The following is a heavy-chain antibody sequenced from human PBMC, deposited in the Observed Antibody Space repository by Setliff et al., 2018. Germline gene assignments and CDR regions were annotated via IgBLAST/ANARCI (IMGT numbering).Heavy chain of an antibody. D-gene: IGHD4-17*01. J-gene: IGHJ3*02. CDR2: IIPILGIA. V-gene: IGHV1-69*10. CDR3: ASLRLRYDAFDI. Sequence: ASVKVSCKASGGTFSSYAISWVRQAPGQGLEWMGGIIPILGIANYAQKFQGRVTITADKSTSTAYMELRSLRSDDTAVYYCASLRLRYDAFDIWGQGTMVTVSS. CDR1: GGTFSSYA.